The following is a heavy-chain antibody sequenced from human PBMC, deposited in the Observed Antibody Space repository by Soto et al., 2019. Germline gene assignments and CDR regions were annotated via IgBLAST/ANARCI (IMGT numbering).Heavy chain of an antibody. J-gene: IGHJ3*02. V-gene: IGHV4-30-2*01. CDR1: GGSISSGGYS. Sequence: SETLSLTCAVSGGSISSGGYSWSWIRQPPGKGLEGIGYIYHSGSTYYNPSLKSRVTISVDRSKNQFSLKLSSVTAADTAVYYCARTSTVTNQDDAFDIWGQGTMVTVSS. D-gene: IGHD4-17*01. CDR2: IYHSGST. CDR3: ARTSTVTNQDDAFDI.